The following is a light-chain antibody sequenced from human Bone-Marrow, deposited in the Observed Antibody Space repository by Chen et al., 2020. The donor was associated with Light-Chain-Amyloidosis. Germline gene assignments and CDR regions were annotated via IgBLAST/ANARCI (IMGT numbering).Light chain of an antibody. J-gene: IGLJ3*02. CDR2: GNS. CDR1: SSNIGAGYD. CDR3: QSYDRSLSGWV. Sequence: QSVLTQPPSVSGAPGQRVTLSCTGSSSNIGAGYDVHWYQQLPGTAPKLLIYGNSNRPAGVPDRMSGSRSGASASLAIAGRQAEDEAEYSCQSYDRSLSGWVFGGGAKLTVL. V-gene: IGLV1-40*01.